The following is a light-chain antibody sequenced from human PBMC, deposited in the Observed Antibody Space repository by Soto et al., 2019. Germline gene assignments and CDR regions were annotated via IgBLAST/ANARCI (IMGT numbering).Light chain of an antibody. J-gene: IGLJ2*01. CDR1: SNDIGGYNL. V-gene: IGLV2-23*02. Sequence: QSALTQPASMSGSPGQSITISCTGTSNDIGGYNLVSWYQQHPGKAPKLIIYEASERPSGVSDRFSGSRSGNTASLTISTLQAEDEADYSCCSFAGGATFVFGGGTQLTVL. CDR3: CSFAGGATFV. CDR2: EAS.